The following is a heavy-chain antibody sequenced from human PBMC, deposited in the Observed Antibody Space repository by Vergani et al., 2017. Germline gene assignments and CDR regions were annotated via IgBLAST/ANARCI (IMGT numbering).Heavy chain of an antibody. Sequence: QVQLLQSGSELKKPGASVRISCEASGYTFTGYFMHWVRQAPGQGLDWMGWINSKSGATNSAQKFQGRVTLTRDTTISTAYMELSSLTSDDTAVYYCAAAVVVGAFDVWAQGTMVTVS. CDR1: GYTFTGYF. D-gene: IGHD3-22*01. CDR2: INSKSGAT. CDR3: AAAVVVGAFDV. V-gene: IGHV1-2*02. J-gene: IGHJ3*01.